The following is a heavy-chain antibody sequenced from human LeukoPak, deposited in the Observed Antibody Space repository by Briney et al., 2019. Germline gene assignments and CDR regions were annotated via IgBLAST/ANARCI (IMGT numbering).Heavy chain of an antibody. V-gene: IGHV3-23*01. CDR1: GFTFSSYA. J-gene: IGHJ5*02. Sequence: PGGSLRLSCAASGFTFSSYAVSWVRQAPGKGLEWVSAISGSGGSTYYADSVKGRFTISRDNSKNTLYLQMNSLRAEDTAVYYCAKGGGGSSWYDWFDPWGQGTLVTVSS. CDR3: AKGGGGSSWYDWFDP. CDR2: ISGSGGST. D-gene: IGHD6-13*01.